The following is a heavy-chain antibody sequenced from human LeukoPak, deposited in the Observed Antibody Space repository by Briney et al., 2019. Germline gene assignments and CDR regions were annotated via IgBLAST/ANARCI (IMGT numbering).Heavy chain of an antibody. CDR3: ARRISLWSQSFDY. D-gene: IGHD2-21*01. CDR2: IYTSGST. J-gene: IGHJ4*02. V-gene: IGHV4-61*02. CDR1: GGSISSGSYY. Sequence: SETLSLTCTVSGGSISSGSYYWSWIRQPAGKGLEWIGRIYTSGSTNYNPSLKSRVTISVDTSKNQFSLKLSSVTAADTAVYYCARRISLWSQSFDYWGQGTLVTVSS.